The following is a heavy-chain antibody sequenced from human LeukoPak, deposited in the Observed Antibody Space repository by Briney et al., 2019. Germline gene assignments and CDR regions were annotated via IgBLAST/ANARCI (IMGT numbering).Heavy chain of an antibody. D-gene: IGHD3-10*01. Sequence: GASVKVSCKISGHSLTEVSMHWVRQSPGKGLEWMGSFDPEDNDPIYAEELQGRVTMTEDTSRDKAYMELSSLTSEDTAVYYCATGFGERRLLPVYGYFFDFWGQGTLVTVSS. V-gene: IGHV1-24*01. CDR3: ATGFGERRLLPVYGYFFDF. J-gene: IGHJ4*02. CDR1: GHSLTEVS. CDR2: FDPEDNDP.